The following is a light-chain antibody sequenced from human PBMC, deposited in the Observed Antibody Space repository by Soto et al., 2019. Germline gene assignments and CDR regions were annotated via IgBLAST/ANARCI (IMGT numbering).Light chain of an antibody. CDR3: QQYNKWPQWT. CDR1: QSIRTD. CDR2: SAS. Sequence: EVVMTQSPATLSVSPGERATLSCRASQSIRTDLAWYQQKPGQAPSLLIFSASTRATGVPARFSGSGSGTEFTLTISSLQSEDFAVYYCQQYNKWPQWTFGQATKVDLK. V-gene: IGKV3-15*01. J-gene: IGKJ1*01.